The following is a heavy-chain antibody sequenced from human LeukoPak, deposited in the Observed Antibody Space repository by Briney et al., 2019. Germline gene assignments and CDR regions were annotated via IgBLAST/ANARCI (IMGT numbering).Heavy chain of an antibody. J-gene: IGHJ4*02. CDR1: GGSFSGYY. Sequence: PSETLSLTCAVYGGSFSGYYWSWIRQPPGKGLEWIGEINHSGSTNYNPSLKSRVTISVDTSKNQFSLKLSSVTAADTAVYYCARGPSYYDFWSGYYTEWYYFDYWGQGTLVTVSS. CDR3: ARGPSYYDFWSGYYTEWYYFDY. V-gene: IGHV4-34*01. D-gene: IGHD3-3*01. CDR2: INHSGST.